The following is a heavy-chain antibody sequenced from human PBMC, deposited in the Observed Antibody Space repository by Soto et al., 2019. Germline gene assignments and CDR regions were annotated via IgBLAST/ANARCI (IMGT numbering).Heavy chain of an antibody. CDR2: IYQSVRT. Sequence: QVQLQESGPGLVKPSGTLSLTCAVSGGSISSSNGWSWVRQPPGKGREWIGEIYQSVRTNYNPSRKSRGTISVDRSQNQFPLKLSSVPAADTGVYYCARVAAAGTTCDYWGQGTLVPVSS. V-gene: IGHV4-4*02. J-gene: IGHJ4*02. CDR3: ARVAAAGTTCDY. D-gene: IGHD6-13*01. CDR1: GGSISSSNG.